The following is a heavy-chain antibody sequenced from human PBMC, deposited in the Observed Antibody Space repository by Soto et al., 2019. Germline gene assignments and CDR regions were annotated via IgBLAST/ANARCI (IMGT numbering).Heavy chain of an antibody. V-gene: IGHV3-66*01. J-gene: IGHJ6*03. CDR2: KQSGGTT. Sequence: LRLSCATSGFTVSSKYMTWFRQAPGKGLEWESLKQSGGTTYYADSVKGRLTISGDSSENSLYLQMVSLRVEDSAVYYCARDDVFCDGGRCYGIPLDVCGKGTTVTVSS. CDR1: GFTVSSKY. D-gene: IGHD2-15*01. CDR3: ARDDVFCDGGRCYGIPLDV.